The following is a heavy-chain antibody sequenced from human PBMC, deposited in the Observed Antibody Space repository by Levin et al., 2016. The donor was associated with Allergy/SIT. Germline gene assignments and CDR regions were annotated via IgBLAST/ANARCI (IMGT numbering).Heavy chain of an antibody. CDR2: ISGSGGST. J-gene: IGHJ6*02. V-gene: IGHV3-23*01. CDR1: GFTFSSYA. D-gene: IGHD2-8*01. Sequence: GESLKISCAASGFTFSSYAMSWVRQAPGKGLEWVSAISGSGGSTYYADSVKGRFTISRDNSKNTLYLQMNSLRAEDTAVYYCAKDGGCTNGVCYGIYYYGMDVWGQGTTVTVSS. CDR3: AKDGGCTNGVCYGIYYYGMDV.